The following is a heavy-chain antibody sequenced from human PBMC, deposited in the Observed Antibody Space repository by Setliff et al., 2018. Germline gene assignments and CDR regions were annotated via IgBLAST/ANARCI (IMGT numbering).Heavy chain of an antibody. Sequence: SETLSLTCTVSGGSISSYYWGWIRQPPGKGLEWIGSIYHSGSSYYNPSLRSRVTISVDTSKNQFSLKLRSVTAADTAVYYCARLSWDGLRYYGLDVWGQGATVTVSS. D-gene: IGHD3-10*01. J-gene: IGHJ6*02. CDR3: ARLSWDGLRYYGLDV. CDR1: GGSISSYY. V-gene: IGHV4-39*07. CDR2: IYHSGSS.